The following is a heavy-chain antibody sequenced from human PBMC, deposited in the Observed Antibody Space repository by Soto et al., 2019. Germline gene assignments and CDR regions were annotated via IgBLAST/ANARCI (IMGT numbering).Heavy chain of an antibody. J-gene: IGHJ4*02. Sequence: QLHLQESGPGLVKPSEPLSLTCTVSGGSISSSSYYWGWIRQPPGRGLEWIGSIYYTGRTYYSPSLKSRVTLSVDTSKNQFSLKLSSVTAADTAVVYCARHGVAALHFDYWGQGALVTVSS. CDR3: ARHGVAALHFDY. V-gene: IGHV4-39*01. CDR2: IYYTGRT. CDR1: GGSISSSSYY. D-gene: IGHD2-15*01.